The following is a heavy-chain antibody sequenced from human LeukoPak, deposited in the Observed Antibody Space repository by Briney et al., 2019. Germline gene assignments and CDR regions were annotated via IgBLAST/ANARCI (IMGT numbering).Heavy chain of an antibody. J-gene: IGHJ4*02. CDR2: IYTSGSA. CDR3: ARESRLRIGDGHSYDY. CDR1: GGSISSYY. V-gene: IGHV4-4*07. Sequence: PSETLSLTCTVSGGSISSYYWSWIRQPAGEGLEWIGRIYTSGSANYNPSLKSRVTMSVDTSKNQFSLNLSSVTAADTAVYYCARESRLRIGDGHSYDYWGQGTLVTVSS. D-gene: IGHD5-24*01.